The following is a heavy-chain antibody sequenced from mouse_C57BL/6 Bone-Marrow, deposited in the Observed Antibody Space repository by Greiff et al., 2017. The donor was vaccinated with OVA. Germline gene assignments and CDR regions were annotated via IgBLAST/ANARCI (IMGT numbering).Heavy chain of an antibody. J-gene: IGHJ3*01. CDR1: GYAFSSSW. CDR2: IYPGDGDT. V-gene: IGHV1-82*01. Sequence: QVQLQQPGPELVKPGASVKISCKASGYAFSSSWMNWVKQRPGQGLEWIGRIYPGDGDTNYNGKFKGKATLTADKSSSTAYMQLSSLTSEDSAVYFCARGSSFAYWGQGTLVTVSA. D-gene: IGHD1-1*01. CDR3: ARGSSFAY.